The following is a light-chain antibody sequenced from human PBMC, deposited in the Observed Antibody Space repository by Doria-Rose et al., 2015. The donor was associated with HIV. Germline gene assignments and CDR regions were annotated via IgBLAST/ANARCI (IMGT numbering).Light chain of an antibody. CDR1: QSVSATY. CDR3: HQYASSRS. V-gene: IGKV3-20*01. CDR2: GAS. Sequence: VLTQSPGTLSLSPGERATLSCRASQSVSATYFAWYQQRPGQSPRLLIYGASSRATDIPDRFSGSWSGTDFTLTISRLEPEYFAVYYCHQYASSRSFGQGTKVEIK. J-gene: IGKJ1*01.